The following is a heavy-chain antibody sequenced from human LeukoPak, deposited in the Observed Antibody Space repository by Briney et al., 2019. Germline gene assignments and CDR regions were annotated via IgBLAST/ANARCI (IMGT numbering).Heavy chain of an antibody. V-gene: IGHV3-21*01. CDR1: GFTFSGYS. D-gene: IGHD1-26*01. J-gene: IGHJ4*02. CDR3: ARGGGGSYYHLLDY. Sequence: SGGSLRLSCAASGFTFSGYSMNWVRQAPGKGLEWVSSISSSSSYIYYADPVKGRFTISRDNAKNSLYLQMNSLRAEDTAVYYCARGGGGSYYHLLDYWGQGTLVTVSS. CDR2: ISSSSSYI.